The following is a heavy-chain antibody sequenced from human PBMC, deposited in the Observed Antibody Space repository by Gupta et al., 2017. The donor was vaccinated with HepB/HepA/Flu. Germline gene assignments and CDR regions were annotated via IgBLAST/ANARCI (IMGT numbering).Heavy chain of an antibody. V-gene: IGHV3-7*01. CDR1: GFTFSSYW. CDR2: IKQDGSEK. D-gene: IGHD1-26*01. Sequence: EVQLVESGGGLVQPGGSLRLSCAASGFTFSSYWMSCVRQAPGKGLEWVDNIKQDGSEKYYVDSGKGRFTISRDKEKNSLYRQRNSLRAEETAVYYCARDALRPQSGSYYAGYYDYGMDGWGQGTKVTVS. J-gene: IGHJ6*02. CDR3: ARDALRPQSGSYYAGYYDYGMDG.